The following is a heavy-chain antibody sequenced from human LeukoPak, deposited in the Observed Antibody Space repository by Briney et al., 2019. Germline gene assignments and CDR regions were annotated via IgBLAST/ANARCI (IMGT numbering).Heavy chain of an antibody. CDR3: ARVAFRSSSYISGIDY. V-gene: IGHV3-53*01. J-gene: IGHJ4*02. D-gene: IGHD1-20*01. CDR2: IYSGGST. Sequence: GGSLRLSCAASGLTVTSNYMSWVRQAPGKGPEWVSVIYSGGSTYYADSVKGRFTISRDNSKNTLYLQMNNLRAEDTAVYYCARVAFRSSSYISGIDYWGQGTLVTVSS. CDR1: GLTVTSNY.